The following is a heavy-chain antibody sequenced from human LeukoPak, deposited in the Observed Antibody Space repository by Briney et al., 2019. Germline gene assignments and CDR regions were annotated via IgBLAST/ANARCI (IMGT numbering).Heavy chain of an antibody. V-gene: IGHV7-4-1*02. D-gene: IGHD4-23*01. CDR3: ARDLGTVVTENWFDP. J-gene: IGHJ5*02. CDR1: GYTFTSYA. CDR2: INTNTGNP. Sequence: ASVKVSCKASGYTFTSYAMNWVRQAPGQGLEWMGWINTNTGNPTYAQGFTGRFVFSLDTSVSTAYLQISSLKAEDTAVYYCARDLGTVVTENWFDPWGQGTLVAVSS.